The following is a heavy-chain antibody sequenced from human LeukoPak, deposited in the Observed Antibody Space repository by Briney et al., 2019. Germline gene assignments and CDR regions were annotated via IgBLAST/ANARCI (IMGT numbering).Heavy chain of an antibody. CDR3: AKALVRGVVILPWDY. J-gene: IGHJ4*02. CDR2: ISGSGGST. CDR1: GFTFSNYW. V-gene: IGHV3-23*01. D-gene: IGHD3-3*01. Sequence: PGGSLRLSCAASGFTFSNYWMSWVRQAPGKGLEWVSAISGSGGSTYYADSVKGRFTISRDNSKNTLYLQMNSLRAEDTAVYYCAKALVRGVVILPWDYWGQGTLVTVSS.